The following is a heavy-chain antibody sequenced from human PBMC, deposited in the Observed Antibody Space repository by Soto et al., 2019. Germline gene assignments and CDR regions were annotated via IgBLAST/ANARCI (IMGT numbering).Heavy chain of an antibody. CDR2: IDPSDSYT. D-gene: IGHD3-22*01. V-gene: IGHV5-10-1*01. Sequence: EVQLVQSGAEVKKPGESLRISCKGSGYRFTSYWISWVRQMPGKGLERMGRIDPSDSYTNYSPSFQGHVTISADKSISTAYLQWSTLKASDTAMYYCARRTYDSSGYPSGFDHWGQGTLVTVSS. J-gene: IGHJ4*02. CDR1: GYRFTSYW. CDR3: ARRTYDSSGYPSGFDH.